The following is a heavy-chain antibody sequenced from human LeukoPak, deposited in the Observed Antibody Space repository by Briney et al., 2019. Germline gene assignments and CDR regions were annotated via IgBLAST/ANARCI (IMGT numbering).Heavy chain of an antibody. D-gene: IGHD3-3*01. CDR2: ISGSGSTI. Sequence: GGSLRLSCAASGFNFSDYYMSWIRQAPGKGLEWLSNISGSGSTIYYADSVKGRFTISRDNAENSVSLQMNSLRGEDTAIYYCASSWGVVSFDNWGQGTLLTVST. J-gene: IGHJ4*02. V-gene: IGHV3-11*04. CDR3: ASSWGVVSFDN. CDR1: GFNFSDYY.